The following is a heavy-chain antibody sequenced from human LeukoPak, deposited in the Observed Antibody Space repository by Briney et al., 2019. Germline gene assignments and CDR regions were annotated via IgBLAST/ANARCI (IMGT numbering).Heavy chain of an antibody. CDR2: INHSGST. CDR1: GGSLSGYY. Sequence: SETLSLTCAVYGGSLSGYYWSWIRQPPGKGLEWIGEINHSGSTNYNPSLKSRVTISVDTSKNQFSLKLSSVTAADTAVYYCASSEVREFYNWFDPWGQGTLVTVSS. D-gene: IGHD3-10*01. CDR3: ASSEVREFYNWFDP. J-gene: IGHJ5*02. V-gene: IGHV4-34*01.